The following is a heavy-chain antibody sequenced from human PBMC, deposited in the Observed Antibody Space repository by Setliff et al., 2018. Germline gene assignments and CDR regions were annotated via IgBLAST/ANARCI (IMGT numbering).Heavy chain of an antibody. CDR3: ARFTELSSGAFDI. D-gene: IGHD1-26*01. V-gene: IGHV4-59*06. CDR1: GGSISSYY. Sequence: SETLSLTCTVSGGSISSYYWSWIRQPPGKGLEWIGYIYYSGSTYYNPSLKSRVTISVDTSKNQFYLKLSSVTAADTAVYYCARFTELSSGAFDIWGQGTMVTVSS. J-gene: IGHJ3*02. CDR2: IYYSGST.